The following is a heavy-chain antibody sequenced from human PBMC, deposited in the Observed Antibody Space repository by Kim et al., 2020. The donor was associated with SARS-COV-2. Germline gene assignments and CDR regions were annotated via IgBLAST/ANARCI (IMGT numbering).Heavy chain of an antibody. Sequence: GGSLRLSCAASGFTFSSYGMHWVRQAPGKGLEWVAVIWYDGSNKYYADSVKGRFTISRDNSKNTLYLQMNSLRAEDTAVYYCARDKGLGRYFDYWGQGTLVTVSS. V-gene: IGHV3-33*01. CDR3: ARDKGLGRYFDY. D-gene: IGHD6-19*01. CDR2: IWYDGSNK. CDR1: GFTFSSYG. J-gene: IGHJ4*02.